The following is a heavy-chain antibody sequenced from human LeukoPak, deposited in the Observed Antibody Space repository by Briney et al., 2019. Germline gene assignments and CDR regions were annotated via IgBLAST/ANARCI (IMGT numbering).Heavy chain of an antibody. J-gene: IGHJ4*02. Sequence: GGSLRLSCAASGFTFNNYAMHWVRQAPGKGLEWVAVISYDGSNKYYADSVKGRFTISRDNAKDSVYLQMNSLRAEDTAVYYCARGVGTSSSLAYWGPGTLVTVSS. CDR3: ARGVGTSSSLAY. V-gene: IGHV3-30*04. CDR1: GFTFNNYA. CDR2: ISYDGSNK. D-gene: IGHD1-26*01.